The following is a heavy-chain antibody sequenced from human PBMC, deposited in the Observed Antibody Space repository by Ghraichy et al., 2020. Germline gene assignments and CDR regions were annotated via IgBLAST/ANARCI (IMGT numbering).Heavy chain of an antibody. Sequence: SETLSLTCTVSGGSISSYYWSWIRQPPGKGLEWIGYIYYSGSTNYNPSLKSRVTISVDTSKNQFSLKLSSVTAADTAVYYCARGAPPGYWYFDLWGRGTLVTVSS. CDR2: IYYSGST. CDR3: ARGAPPGYWYFDL. CDR1: GGSISSYY. V-gene: IGHV4-59*01. J-gene: IGHJ2*01.